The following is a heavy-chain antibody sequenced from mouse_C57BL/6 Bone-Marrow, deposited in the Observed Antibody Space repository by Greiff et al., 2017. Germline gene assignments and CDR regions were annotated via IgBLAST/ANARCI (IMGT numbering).Heavy chain of an antibody. V-gene: IGHV1-39*01. CDR3: ARGYDYDYAMDY. D-gene: IGHD2-4*01. CDR2: INPNYGTT. CDR1: GYSFTDYN. J-gene: IGHJ4*01. Sequence: VQLKESGPELVKPGASVKISCKASGYSFTDYNMNWVKQSNGKSLEWIGVINPNYGTTSYNQKFKGKATLTVDQSSSTAYLQLNSLTSEDSADDYCARGYDYDYAMDYWGQGTSVTVSS.